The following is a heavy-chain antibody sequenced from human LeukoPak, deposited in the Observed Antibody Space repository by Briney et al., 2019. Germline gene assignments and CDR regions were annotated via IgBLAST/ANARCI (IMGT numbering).Heavy chain of an antibody. J-gene: IGHJ6*03. D-gene: IGHD2-2*01. CDR1: GFTFSSYG. CDR3: AKEGAYCSSTSCYFGYYYYYYMDV. V-gene: IGHV3-30*02. CDR2: IRYDGSNK. Sequence: GGSLRLSCAASGFTFSSYGMHWVRQAPGKGLEWVAFIRYDGSNKYYADSVKGRFTISRDNSKNTLYLQMNSLRAEDTAVYYCAKEGAYCSSTSCYFGYYYYYYMDVWGKGTTVTISS.